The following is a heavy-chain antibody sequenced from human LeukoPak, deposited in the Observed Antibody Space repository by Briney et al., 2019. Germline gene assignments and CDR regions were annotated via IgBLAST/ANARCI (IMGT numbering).Heavy chain of an antibody. CDR3: AKNPSVAEYYGMDV. CDR2: ISYDGSNK. D-gene: IGHD6-19*01. Sequence: GGSLRLSCAASGFTFSSYAMHWVRQAPGKGLEWVAVISYDGSNKYYADSVKGRFTISRDNSKNTLYLQMNSLRAEDTAVYYCAKNPSVAEYYGMDVWGQGTTVTVSS. J-gene: IGHJ6*02. V-gene: IGHV3-30-3*02. CDR1: GFTFSSYA.